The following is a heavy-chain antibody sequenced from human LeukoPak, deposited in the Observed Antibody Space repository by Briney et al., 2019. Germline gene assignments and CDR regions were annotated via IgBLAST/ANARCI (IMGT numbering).Heavy chain of an antibody. CDR2: IYYSGNT. CDR1: GCPFSTYY. CDR3: ARSTSGIADV. Sequence: PSETLSLTCNVSGCPFSTYYRSWIRQPPGKGLEWIGWIYYSGNTNYNPSLKSRVTISVDTSKNQFSLKLSSVTAADTAVYYCARSTSGIADVWGKGTTVIVSS. V-gene: IGHV4-59*01. D-gene: IGHD3-16*01. J-gene: IGHJ6*04.